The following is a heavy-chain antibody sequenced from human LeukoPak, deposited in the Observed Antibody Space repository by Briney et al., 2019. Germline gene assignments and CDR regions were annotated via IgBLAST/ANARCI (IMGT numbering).Heavy chain of an antibody. CDR2: IYYSGST. Sequence: PSETLSLTCAVYGGSFSGYYWGWIRQPPGKGLEWIGSIYYSGSTYYNPSLKSRVTISVDTPKNQFSLKLSSVTAADTAVYYCARHRYYYGSGSYCYFDYWGQGTLVTVSS. J-gene: IGHJ4*02. CDR1: GGSFSGYY. D-gene: IGHD3-10*01. CDR3: ARHRYYYGSGSYCYFDY. V-gene: IGHV4-39*01.